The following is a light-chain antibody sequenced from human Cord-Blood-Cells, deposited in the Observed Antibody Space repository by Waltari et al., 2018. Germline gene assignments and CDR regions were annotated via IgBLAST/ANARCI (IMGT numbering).Light chain of an antibody. V-gene: IGKV3-11*01. CDR1: QSLSSS. CDR2: DAS. J-gene: IGKJ5*01. Sequence: ILLPQSPATQPLSPGDRAPVSCRASQSLSSSLAWYQQKPGQAPRLLIYDASNRATVIPARFSGSGSGTDFTLTISSLEPEDFAVYYCQQRSNWPPITFGQGTRLEIK. CDR3: QQRSNWPPIT.